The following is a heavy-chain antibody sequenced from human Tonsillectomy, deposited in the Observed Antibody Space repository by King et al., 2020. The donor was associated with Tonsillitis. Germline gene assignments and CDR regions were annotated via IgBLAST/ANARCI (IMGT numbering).Heavy chain of an antibody. CDR1: GFTFSSYS. CDR3: AGDLKEFGELLSGVVGG. CDR2: ISSSSSTI. J-gene: IGHJ4*02. V-gene: IGHV3-48*01. D-gene: IGHD3-10*01. Sequence: VQLVESGGGLVQPGGSLRLSCAASGFTFSSYSMNWVRQAPGKGLEWVSYISSSSSTIYYAVSVKGRFTISRDNAKNSLYLQMNSLRAEDTAVYYCAGDLKEFGELLSGVVGGWGQGTLVTVSS.